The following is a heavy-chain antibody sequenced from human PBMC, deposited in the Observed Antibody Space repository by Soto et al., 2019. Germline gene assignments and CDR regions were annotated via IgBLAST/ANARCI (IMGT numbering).Heavy chain of an antibody. D-gene: IGHD3-22*01. CDR3: ASGDRSGYPDY. Sequence: EVQLVESGGGLVKPGGSLRLSCAASGFTVSSYSMNLVSQAPGKGLEWVSSISSSSSYIYYADSVKGRFTISRDHAKNSLDLHMNSLRAEDTAVYYCASGDRSGYPDYWGKGTLVTVSS. V-gene: IGHV3-21*01. CDR2: ISSSSSYI. J-gene: IGHJ4*02. CDR1: GFTVSSYS.